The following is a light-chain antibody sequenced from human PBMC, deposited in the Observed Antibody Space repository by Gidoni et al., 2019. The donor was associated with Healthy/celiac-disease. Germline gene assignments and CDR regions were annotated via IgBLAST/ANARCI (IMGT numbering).Light chain of an antibody. CDR1: SSNIGNNY. CDR2: ENN. CDR3: GTWDSSLSAVV. V-gene: IGLV1-51*02. Sequence: QSVLTQPPSVSAAPGQKVTNSCSGSSSNIGNNYVSWYQQLPGTAPKLLIYENNKRPSVIPDRFSGSKSGTSATLGITGLQTGDEADYYCGTWDSSLSAVVFGGGTKLTVL. J-gene: IGLJ2*01.